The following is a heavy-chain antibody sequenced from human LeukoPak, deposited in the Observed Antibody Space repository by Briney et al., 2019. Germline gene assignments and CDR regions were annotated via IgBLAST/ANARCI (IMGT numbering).Heavy chain of an antibody. D-gene: IGHD4-11*01. J-gene: IGHJ4*02. CDR1: GDSITNNNCY. Sequence: SKTLSLTCTVSGDSITNNNCYWGWVRQPPGTGLEWIASIYYSGSSYYNPSLKSRVTMSVDTSKNQFSLEMTSATAADTAVYYCARSEINDYSRYWGQGILVVVSS. CDR2: IYYSGSS. CDR3: ARSEINDYSRY. V-gene: IGHV4-39*07.